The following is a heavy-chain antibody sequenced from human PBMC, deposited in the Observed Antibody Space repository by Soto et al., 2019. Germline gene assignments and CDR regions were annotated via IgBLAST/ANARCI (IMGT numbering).Heavy chain of an antibody. CDR3: AKEPGVPGRGLDS. J-gene: IGHJ4*02. CDR1: GFTFRSFA. Sequence: EVQLLESGGGLVQPGGSLRLSCAASGFTFRSFAVAWVRQAPGKGLEWVTTIAVSGSTYYEDSVKGRFTVSRDNSHNALYLQMSPLRAEVTAVYCCAKEPGVPGRGLDSWVKCTLVTVSS. D-gene: IGHD3-10*01. V-gene: IGHV3-23*01. CDR2: IAVSGST.